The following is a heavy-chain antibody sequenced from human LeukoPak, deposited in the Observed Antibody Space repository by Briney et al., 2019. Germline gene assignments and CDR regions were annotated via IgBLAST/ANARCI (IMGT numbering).Heavy chain of an antibody. V-gene: IGHV1-2*02. CDR3: AIGLTGYYYYMDV. D-gene: IGHD3-10*01. J-gene: IGHJ6*03. CDR1: GYTFTCYY. CDR2: INPNSGGT. Sequence: ASVKVSCKASGYTFTCYYMHWVRQAPGQGLEWMGWINPNSGGTNYAQKFQGRVTRTRDTSISTAYMELSRLRSDDTAVYYCAIGLTGYYYYMDVWGKGTTVTISS.